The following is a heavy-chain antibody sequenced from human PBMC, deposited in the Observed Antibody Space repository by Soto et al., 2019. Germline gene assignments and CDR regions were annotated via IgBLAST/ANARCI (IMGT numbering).Heavy chain of an antibody. J-gene: IGHJ4*02. D-gene: IGHD3-10*02. CDR2: IYYSGST. Sequence: SETLSLTCTVSGGSISSGGYYWSWIRQHPGKGLEWIGYIYYSGSTYYNPSLKSRVTISVDTSKNQFSLKLSSVTAADTAVYYCARVHTLFGEPFDYWGQGTLVTVSS. CDR1: GGSISSGGYY. CDR3: ARVHTLFGEPFDY. V-gene: IGHV4-31*03.